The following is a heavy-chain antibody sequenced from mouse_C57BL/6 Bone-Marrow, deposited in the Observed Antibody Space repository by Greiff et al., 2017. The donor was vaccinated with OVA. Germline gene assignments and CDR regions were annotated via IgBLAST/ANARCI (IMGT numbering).Heavy chain of an antibody. CDR1: GYTFTSYG. D-gene: IGHD2-5*01. V-gene: IGHV1-81*01. CDR3: AREDSNYGAY. J-gene: IGHJ3*01. Sequence: VHLVESGAELARPGASVKLSCKASGYTFTSYGISWVKQRTGQGLEWIGEIYPRSGNTYYNEKFKGKATLTADKSSSTAYMELRSLTSEDSAVYFCAREDSNYGAYWGQGTLVTVSA. CDR2: IYPRSGNT.